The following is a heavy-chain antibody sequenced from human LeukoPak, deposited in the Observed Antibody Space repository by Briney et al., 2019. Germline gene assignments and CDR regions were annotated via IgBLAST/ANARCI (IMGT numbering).Heavy chain of an antibody. CDR2: ISGSGGST. J-gene: IGHJ4*02. V-gene: IGHV3-23*01. Sequence: PGGSLRLSCAASGFTFSSYAMSWVRQAPGKGLEWVSAISGSGGSTYYADSVKGRFTISRDNSKNTLYLQMNSLRAEDTAVYYCAKWGIVVVPAAHPLDYWGQGTLVTVSS. CDR1: GFTFSSYA. CDR3: AKWGIVVVPAAHPLDY. D-gene: IGHD2-2*01.